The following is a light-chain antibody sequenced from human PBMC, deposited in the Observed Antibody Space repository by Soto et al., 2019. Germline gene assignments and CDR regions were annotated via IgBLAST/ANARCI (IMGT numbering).Light chain of an antibody. Sequence: QSALTQPASVSGSPGQSITISCTGTSRDVGGYNYVSWYQQHPGKAPKLMIYDAGNRPSGVSNRFSGSKSGNTASLTISGLQAEDEADYYCSSYTSSSTSYVFGTGTKVTVL. CDR2: DAG. V-gene: IGLV2-14*01. CDR3: SSYTSSSTSYV. CDR1: SRDVGGYNY. J-gene: IGLJ1*01.